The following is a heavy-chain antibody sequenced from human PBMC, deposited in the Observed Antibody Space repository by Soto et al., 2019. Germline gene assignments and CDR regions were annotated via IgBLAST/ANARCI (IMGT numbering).Heavy chain of an antibody. J-gene: IGHJ6*02. V-gene: IGHV1-69*13. CDR1: GYTFTSYG. D-gene: IGHD6-13*01. CDR3: AKPPPPSYSSSWYEASSGMDV. Sequence: SVKVSCKASGYTFTSYGISWVRQAPGQGLEWMGGIIPIFGTANYAQKFQGRVTITADESTSTAYMELSSLRSEDTAVYYCAKPPPPSYSSSWYEASSGMDVGGQGTTVTVSS. CDR2: IIPIFGTA.